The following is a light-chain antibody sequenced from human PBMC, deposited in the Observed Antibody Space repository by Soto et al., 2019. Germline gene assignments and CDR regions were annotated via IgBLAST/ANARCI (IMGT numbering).Light chain of an antibody. CDR3: CSYAPSRTLL. CDR2: EGN. Sequence: QSVLTHPASVSGSPGESITISCTGTSSDVGTYNLVTWYQQHPGRVPKLILYEGNKRPSGVSSRFSASKSGNTASLTISGLQAEDEADYFCCSYAPSRTLLFGGGTK. CDR1: SSDVGTYNL. V-gene: IGLV2-23*01. J-gene: IGLJ2*01.